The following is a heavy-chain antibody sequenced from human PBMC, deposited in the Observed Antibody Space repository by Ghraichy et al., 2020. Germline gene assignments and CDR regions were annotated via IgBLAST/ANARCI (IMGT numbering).Heavy chain of an antibody. J-gene: IGHJ4*02. CDR3: ARQEDGNYFGY. V-gene: IGHV1-2*02. CDR1: GYTFTGYY. CDR2: INPNNDAT. Sequence: ASMKVSCKASGYTFTGYYMHWVRQAPGQGLEWMGWINPNNDATKYAQKFQGRVTMTRDTSISTAYMELSRLRSDDTAVYYCARQEDGNYFGYWGQGTLVTVSS.